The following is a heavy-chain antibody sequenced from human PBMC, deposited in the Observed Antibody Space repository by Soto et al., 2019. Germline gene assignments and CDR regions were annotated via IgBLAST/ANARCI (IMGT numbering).Heavy chain of an antibody. CDR1: GYTFTSYY. D-gene: IGHD2-15*01. V-gene: IGHV1-46*01. CDR3: ATGFGSRYCSGGSCYSYPPPYYYYGMDV. J-gene: IGHJ6*02. CDR2: INPSGGST. Sequence: WASVKVSCKASGYTFTSYYMHWVRQAPGQGLQWMGIINPSGGSTSYAQKFQGRVTMTRDTSTSTVYMELGSLRSEDTAVYYCATGFGSRYCSGGSCYSYPPPYYYYGMDVWGQGTTVTVSS.